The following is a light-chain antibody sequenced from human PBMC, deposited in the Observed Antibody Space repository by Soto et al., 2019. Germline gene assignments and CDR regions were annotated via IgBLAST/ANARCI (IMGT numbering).Light chain of an antibody. J-gene: IGKJ1*01. Sequence: ILMTQSPATLSVSPGERATLSCRASQSISNNLAWYQQKRGQAPRLLIYDASTRATDIPARFSGSGSGTAFTLTVSGLQSEDFAVYSCQQYNNWPPWTFGQGTKVEIK. V-gene: IGKV3-15*01. CDR1: QSISNN. CDR3: QQYNNWPPWT. CDR2: DAS.